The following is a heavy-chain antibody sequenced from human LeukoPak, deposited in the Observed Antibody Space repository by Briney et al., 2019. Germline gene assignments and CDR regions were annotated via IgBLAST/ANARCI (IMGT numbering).Heavy chain of an antibody. D-gene: IGHD3-22*01. V-gene: IGHV4-59*01. CDR2: IYYSGSA. CDR1: GGSISSYY. CDR3: ARGPSYYDSSGYFPFDY. J-gene: IGHJ4*02. Sequence: KTSETLSLTCTVSGGSISSYYLSWIRQPPGKGLEWIRYIYYSGSANYNPSFKSRVTISVDTSKNQFSLKLSSVPAADTAVYYRARGPSYYDSSGYFPFDYWGQGTLVTVSS.